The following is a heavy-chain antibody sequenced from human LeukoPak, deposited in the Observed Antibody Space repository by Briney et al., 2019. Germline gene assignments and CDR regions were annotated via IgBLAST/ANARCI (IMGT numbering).Heavy chain of an antibody. D-gene: IGHD1-26*01. J-gene: IGHJ4*02. CDR1: KFTLNNYA. CDR3: AKKHPISPMVGTTLDS. Sequence: GGSLRLSCAASKFTLNNYAMSWVRQAPGKGLEWVSAISGSGDSTYYADSVKGRFTISRDNSKNTLFLQMNGLRAEDTAVYYCAKKHPISPMVGTTLDSWGQGTLVTVSS. V-gene: IGHV3-23*01. CDR2: ISGSGDST.